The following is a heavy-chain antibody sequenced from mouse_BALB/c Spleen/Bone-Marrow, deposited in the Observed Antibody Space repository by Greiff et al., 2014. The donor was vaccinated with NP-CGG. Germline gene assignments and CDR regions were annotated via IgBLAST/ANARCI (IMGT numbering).Heavy chain of an antibody. D-gene: IGHD2-4*01. J-gene: IGHJ1*01. CDR1: GYTFTSYW. CDR3: ARGLRDWYFDV. Sequence: QVQLQQSGAELAKPGASVKMSCKASGYTFTSYWMHWVKQRPGQGLEWIGYINPSTGYTEYNQKFKDKATLTADKSSSTAYMQLSSLTSEDSAVHYCARGLRDWYFDVWGAGTTVTVSS. V-gene: IGHV1-7*01. CDR2: INPSTGYT.